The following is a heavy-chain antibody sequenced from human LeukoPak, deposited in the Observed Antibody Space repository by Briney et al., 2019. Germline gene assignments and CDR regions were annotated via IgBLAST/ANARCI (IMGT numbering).Heavy chain of an antibody. V-gene: IGHV4-39*07. D-gene: IGHD6-6*01. Sequence: SETLSLTCTVSGGSISSSSYYWGWIRQPPGKGLEWIGSIYYSGSTYYNPSLKSRVTISVDTSKNQFSLKLSSVTAADTAVYYCARDVRAARPRNWFDPWGQGTLVAVSS. J-gene: IGHJ5*02. CDR2: IYYSGST. CDR3: ARDVRAARPRNWFDP. CDR1: GGSISSSSYY.